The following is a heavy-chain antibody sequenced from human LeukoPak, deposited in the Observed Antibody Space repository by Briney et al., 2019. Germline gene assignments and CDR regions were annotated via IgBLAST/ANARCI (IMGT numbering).Heavy chain of an antibody. CDR2: IYSGGST. J-gene: IGHJ4*02. D-gene: IGHD3-10*01. Sequence: GGSLRLSCAASGFTFSDYYMSWIRQAPGKGLEWVSVIYSGGSTYYADSVKGRFTISRHNSKNTLYLQMNSLRAEDTAVYYCARGWFGENWGQGTLVTVSS. CDR1: GFTFSDYY. V-gene: IGHV3-53*04. CDR3: ARGWFGEN.